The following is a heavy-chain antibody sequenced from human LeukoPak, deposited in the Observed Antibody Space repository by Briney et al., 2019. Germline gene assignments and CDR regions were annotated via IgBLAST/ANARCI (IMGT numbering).Heavy chain of an antibody. J-gene: IGHJ4*02. Sequence: SETLSLTCAVSGGSISSGGYSGSWIRQPPGKGLEWIGYIYHSGSTYYNPSLKSRVTISVDRSKNQFSLKLSSVTAADTAVYYCARVACSSTSCYEGRYYFDYWGQGTLVTVPS. V-gene: IGHV4-30-2*01. CDR1: GGSISSGGYS. CDR2: IYHSGST. CDR3: ARVACSSTSCYEGRYYFDY. D-gene: IGHD2-2*01.